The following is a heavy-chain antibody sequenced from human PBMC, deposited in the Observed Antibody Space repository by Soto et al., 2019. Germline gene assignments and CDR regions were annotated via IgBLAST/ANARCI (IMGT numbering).Heavy chain of an antibody. CDR2: IKQDGSEK. CDR3: ARDGYSSGWYALGAFDI. V-gene: IGHV3-7*01. J-gene: IGHJ3*02. Sequence: GGSLRLSCAASGFTFSSYWMSWVRQAPGKGLEWVANIKQDGSEKYYVDSVKGRFTISRDNAKNSLYLQMNSLRAEDTAVYYCARDGYSSGWYALGAFDIWGQGTMVTVSS. CDR1: GFTFSSYW. D-gene: IGHD6-19*01.